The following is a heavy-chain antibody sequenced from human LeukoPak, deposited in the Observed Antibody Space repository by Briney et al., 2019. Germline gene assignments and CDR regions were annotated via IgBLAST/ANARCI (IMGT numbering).Heavy chain of an antibody. CDR2: ISGSGDST. V-gene: IGHV3-23*01. CDR3: AKASSVTMIVVVILDAFDI. J-gene: IGHJ3*02. D-gene: IGHD3-22*01. CDR1: GFTFRDYA. Sequence: GGSLRLSCAASGFTFRDYAMIWVRQAPGKGLEWVSTISGSGDSTYYADSVKGRFTISRDNSKNTVSLHLNSLRAEDTALYYCAKASSVTMIVVVILDAFDIWGQGTMVTVSS.